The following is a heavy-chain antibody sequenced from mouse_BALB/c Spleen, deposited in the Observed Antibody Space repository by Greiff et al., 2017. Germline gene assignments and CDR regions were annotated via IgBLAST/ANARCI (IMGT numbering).Heavy chain of an antibody. D-gene: IGHD2-1*01. CDR3: ARHAYGKTAWFAY. CDR1: GFTFSSYA. V-gene: IGHV5-12-1*01. J-gene: IGHJ3*01. CDR2: ISSGGGST. Sequence: EVQGVESGGGLVKPGGSLKLSCAASGFTFSSYAMSWVRQSPEKRLEWVAEISSGGGSTYYPDTVKGRFTISRDNAKNTLYLQMSSLKSEDTAMYYCARHAYGKTAWFAYWGQGTLVTVSA.